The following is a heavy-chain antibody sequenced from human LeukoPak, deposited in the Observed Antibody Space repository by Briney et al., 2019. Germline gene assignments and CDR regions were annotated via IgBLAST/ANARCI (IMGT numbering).Heavy chain of an antibody. CDR3: ARDRLRLGYERTNWFDP. V-gene: IGHV1-2*02. CDR1: GYTFTACY. J-gene: IGHJ5*02. Sequence: ASVKVSCKASGYTFTACYMHWVRQAPGQGLEWMGWINPNSGGTNYGQKFQGRVTMTRDTSISTAYMELSRLRSDDTAVYYCARDRLRLGYERTNWFDPWGQGTLVTVSS. D-gene: IGHD2-15*01. CDR2: INPNSGGT.